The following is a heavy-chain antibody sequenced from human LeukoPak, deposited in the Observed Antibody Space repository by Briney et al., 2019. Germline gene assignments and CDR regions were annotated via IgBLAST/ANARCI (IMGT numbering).Heavy chain of an antibody. CDR3: ARGGGPQRGFADY. Sequence: SETLSLTCTVSGYSVYSGYYWGWIRQPPGKGLEWIGSIYHSGSSYYNPSLKSRVTISVDTSKNQFSLKLSSVTAADTAVYYCARGGGPQRGFADYWGQGTLVTVSS. CDR1: GYSVYSGYY. J-gene: IGHJ4*02. D-gene: IGHD6-25*01. V-gene: IGHV4-38-2*02. CDR2: IYHSGSS.